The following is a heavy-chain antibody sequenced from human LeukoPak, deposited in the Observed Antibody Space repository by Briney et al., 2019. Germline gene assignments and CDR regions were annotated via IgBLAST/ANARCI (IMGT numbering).Heavy chain of an antibody. Sequence: GWSLRLSCAASGFTFSSYGMHWVRQAPGKGLEWVAVIWYDGSNKYYADSVKGRLTISRDNSKNTLYLQMNSLRAEDTAVYYCARDNAYRSSFFDYWAQGTLVTVSS. D-gene: IGHD6-6*01. CDR3: ARDNAYRSSFFDY. V-gene: IGHV3-33*01. CDR1: GFTFSSYG. CDR2: IWYDGSNK. J-gene: IGHJ4*02.